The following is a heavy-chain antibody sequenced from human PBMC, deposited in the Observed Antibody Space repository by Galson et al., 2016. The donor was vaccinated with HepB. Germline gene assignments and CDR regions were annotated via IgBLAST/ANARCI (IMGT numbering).Heavy chain of an antibody. CDR2: ISSSVSTI. CDR3: ARGWARSTYYYDNSGYDS. Sequence: SLRLSCAASAFTFSNYWMYWVRQAPGKGLEWVSYISSSVSTIYYADSVKGRFTISRDDAKSSLFLQMNSLRAEDTGVYYCARGWARSTYYYDNSGYDSWGQGTLVIVSS. CDR1: AFTFSNYW. V-gene: IGHV3-48*03. D-gene: IGHD3-22*01. J-gene: IGHJ4*02.